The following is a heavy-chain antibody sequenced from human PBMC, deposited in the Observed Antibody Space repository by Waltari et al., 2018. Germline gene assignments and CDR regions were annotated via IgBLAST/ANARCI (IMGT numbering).Heavy chain of an antibody. CDR3: ARADRGPRFTSGSSATPDWGP. Sequence: QVQLQQWGAGLLKPSETLSLTCAVYGGSFSGFYWNWIRQPPGRGLAWIGEINHSGSTNDNPSVKSRVTVALDTSRNHFSLKLSSVTAADTAVYYCARADRGPRFTSGSSATPDWGPWGQGTLVTVSS. J-gene: IGHJ5*02. D-gene: IGHD1-26*01. CDR2: INHSGST. V-gene: IGHV4-34*01. CDR1: GGSFSGFY.